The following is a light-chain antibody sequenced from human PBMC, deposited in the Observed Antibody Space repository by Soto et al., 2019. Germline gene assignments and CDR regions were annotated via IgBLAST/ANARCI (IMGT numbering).Light chain of an antibody. CDR1: QGVSSSY. CDR2: GAS. Sequence: EIVLTQSPCTLSLSPGERATLSCRASQGVSSSYLAWYQQKPGQAPRLLIYGASSRATGIPDRFSGSGSGTDFTLTISSLEPEDFAVYYCQQRSNWPITFGQGTRLEIK. CDR3: QQRSNWPIT. J-gene: IGKJ5*01. V-gene: IGKV3D-20*02.